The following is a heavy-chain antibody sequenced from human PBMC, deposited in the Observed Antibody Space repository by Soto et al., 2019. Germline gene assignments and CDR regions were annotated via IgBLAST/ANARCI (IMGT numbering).Heavy chain of an antibody. V-gene: IGHV3-53*01. CDR2: IDRTGGT. D-gene: IGHD1-26*01. CDR3: AGRRHSSTSPCYYGMDV. Sequence: GGSLRLSCTASGFTVSGNYMSWVRQAPGKGLEWVSVIDRTGGTYYADSVKGRFTVSRDNSGNTLYLQMKSLRAEDTAVYYCAGRRHSSTSPCYYGMDVWGQGTTVTVSS. J-gene: IGHJ6*02. CDR1: GFTVSGNY.